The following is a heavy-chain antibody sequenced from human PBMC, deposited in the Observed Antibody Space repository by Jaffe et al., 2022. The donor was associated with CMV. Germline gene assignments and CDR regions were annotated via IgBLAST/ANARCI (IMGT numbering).Heavy chain of an antibody. CDR2: ISSSSSYI. CDR3: ARATGPLLEWLLSPFDY. CDR1: GFTFSSYS. Sequence: EVQLVESGGGLVKPGGSLRLSCAASGFTFSSYSMNWVRQAPGKGLEWVSSISSSSSYIYYADSVKGRFTISRDNAKNSLYLQMNSLRAEDTAVYYCARATGPLLEWLLSPFDYWGQGTLVTVSS. J-gene: IGHJ4*02. D-gene: IGHD3-3*01. V-gene: IGHV3-21*01.